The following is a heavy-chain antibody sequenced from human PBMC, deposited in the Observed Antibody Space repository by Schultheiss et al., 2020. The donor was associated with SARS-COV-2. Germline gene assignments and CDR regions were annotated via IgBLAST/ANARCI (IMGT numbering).Heavy chain of an antibody. Sequence: SGPTLVKPTETLTLTFTVSGFSLSNARMGVSWIRQPPGKALEWLAHIFSNDEKSYSTSLKSRLTISKDTSKSQVVLTMTNMDPVDTATYYCARIVVPAAISWFDPWGQGTLVTVSS. J-gene: IGHJ5*02. D-gene: IGHD2-2*01. CDR1: GFSLSNARMG. V-gene: IGHV2-26*01. CDR3: ARIVVPAAISWFDP. CDR2: IFSNDEK.